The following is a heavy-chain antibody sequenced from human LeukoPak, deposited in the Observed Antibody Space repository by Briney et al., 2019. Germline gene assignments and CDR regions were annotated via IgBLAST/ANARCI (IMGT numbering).Heavy chain of an antibody. J-gene: IGHJ6*04. CDR2: ISSSGSTI. CDR1: GFTFSSYE. D-gene: IGHD3-10*02. CDR3: AELGITMIGGV. Sequence: PGGSLXLSCAASGFTFSSYEMNWVGQAPGKGLEWVSYISSSGSTIYYADSVKGRFTIYRDKAKNSLYLQMKSLRGEDTAVYYCAELGITMIGGVWGKGTTVTISS. V-gene: IGHV3-48*03.